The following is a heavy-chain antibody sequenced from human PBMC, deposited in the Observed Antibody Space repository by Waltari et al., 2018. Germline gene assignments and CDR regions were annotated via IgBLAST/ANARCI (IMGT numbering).Heavy chain of an antibody. CDR3: ARLSSSWNEKGAFDI. Sequence: EVQLVEAGGGLVQPGGSLRLSCGGTGFTLSRFGMGWVRQAPGKGLDWVANMNRDGSETYYVDSVKGRFTISRDNAKNSLYLEMNTLRVEDTAIYYCARLSSSWNEKGAFDIWGQGTMVTVSS. V-gene: IGHV3-7*01. D-gene: IGHD6-13*01. CDR2: MNRDGSET. J-gene: IGHJ3*02. CDR1: GFTLSRFG.